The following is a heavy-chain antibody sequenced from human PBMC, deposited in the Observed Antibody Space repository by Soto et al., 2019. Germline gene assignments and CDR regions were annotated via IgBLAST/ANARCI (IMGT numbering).Heavy chain of an antibody. V-gene: IGHV4-38-2*02. CDR3: ARDLAGAESDYQYYGMDV. D-gene: IGHD3-10*01. J-gene: IGHJ6*02. CDR2: ISHRGGT. Sequence: SVSLSRTGAVSGYSISRGYYWGWIRQPPRKGLEWIGSISHRGGTYYNPSLKSRVTISVDTSKNQFSLKLSSVTAADTAVYYCARDLAGAESDYQYYGMDVWGQGTTVT. CDR1: GYSISRGYY.